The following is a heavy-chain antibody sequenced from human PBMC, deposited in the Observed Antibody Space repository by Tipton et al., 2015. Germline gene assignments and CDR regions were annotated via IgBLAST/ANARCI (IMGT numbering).Heavy chain of an antibody. CDR2: IHHGGST. CDR3: AREVWYNDSTGYDY. CDR1: GGSLSGYY. V-gene: IGHV4-34*01. J-gene: IGHJ4*02. D-gene: IGHD3-22*01. Sequence: TLSHTCAVYGGSLSGYYWSWIRQPPGKGLEWIGEIHHGGSTNYNPSLKSRVTMSVDTSKNHFSLHLSSVTAADTAVYYCAREVWYNDSTGYDYWGQGTLVSVSS.